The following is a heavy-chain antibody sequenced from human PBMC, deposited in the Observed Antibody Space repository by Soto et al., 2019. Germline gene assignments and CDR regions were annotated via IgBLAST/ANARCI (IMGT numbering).Heavy chain of an antibody. CDR2: IYYSGNT. D-gene: IGHD3-3*01. J-gene: IGHJ3*02. Sequence: SETLSLTCTVSGGSISSRGYYWGWIRQPPGKGLEWIGSIYYSGNTYYTPSLKSRVTISVDTSTNQFSLRLTSVTAADTAVYYCARLTCSNTRCLKLNGFDIWGQGTMVTVSS. CDR3: ARLTCSNTRCLKLNGFDI. V-gene: IGHV4-39*07. CDR1: GGSISSRGYY.